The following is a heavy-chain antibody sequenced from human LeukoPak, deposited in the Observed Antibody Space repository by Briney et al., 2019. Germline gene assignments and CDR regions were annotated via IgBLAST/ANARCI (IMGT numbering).Heavy chain of an antibody. CDR3: AKESGDLSLYYSYYMDV. CDR2: ISYDRSNK. V-gene: IGHV3-33*05. D-gene: IGHD4-17*01. CDR1: GFTFSSYG. Sequence: GGSLRLSCAASGFTFSSYGMHWVRQAPGKGLEWVAVISYDRSNKYYADSVKGRFTISGDNFKNMLYLQMNSLRAEDTAVYYCAKESGDLSLYYSYYMDVWGTGTTVTVSS. J-gene: IGHJ6*03.